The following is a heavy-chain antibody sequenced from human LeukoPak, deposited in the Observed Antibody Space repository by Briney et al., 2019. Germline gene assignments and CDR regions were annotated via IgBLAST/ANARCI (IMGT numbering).Heavy chain of an antibody. D-gene: IGHD3-10*01. CDR2: IKQDGSKK. J-gene: IGHJ4*02. CDR3: ARGISGPHYFDY. V-gene: IGHV3-7*03. CDR1: GFIFSRYW. Sequence: GGSLRLSCAASGFIFSRYWMIWVRQAPRKGLEWVANIKQDGSKKYYVDPVKGRFTISRDNAKNSLYLQMNSLRAEDTALYYCARGISGPHYFDYWGQGTLVTASS.